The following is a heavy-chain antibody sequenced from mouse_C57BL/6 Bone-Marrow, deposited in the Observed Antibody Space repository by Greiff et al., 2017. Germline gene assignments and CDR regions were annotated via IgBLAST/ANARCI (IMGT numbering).Heavy chain of an antibody. CDR2: IDPSDSYT. CDR3: ARRMDYYCPYWYFDV. Sequence: QVQLQQPGAELVMPGASVKLSCKASGYTFTSYWMHWVKQRPGQGLEWIGEIDPSDSYTNYNQKFKGKSTLTVDKSSSTAYMQLSSLTSEDSAVYYCARRMDYYCPYWYFDVWGTGTTVTVSS. D-gene: IGHD1-1*01. V-gene: IGHV1-69*01. J-gene: IGHJ1*03. CDR1: GYTFTSYW.